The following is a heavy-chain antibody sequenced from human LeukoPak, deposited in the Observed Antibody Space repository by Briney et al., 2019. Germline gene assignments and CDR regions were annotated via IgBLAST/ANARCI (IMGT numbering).Heavy chain of an antibody. CDR1: GFTFSSYW. J-gene: IGHJ4*02. CDR2: IKQDGGEK. D-gene: IGHD1-26*01. CDR3: ARMGGSYGY. Sequence: GGSLRLSCAASGFTFSSYWMSWVRQAPGKGLEWVANIKQDGGEKYYADPVQGRFTVSRDNAKRSLYLQMNSLRPEDTAVYYCARMGGSYGYWGQGTLVTVSS. V-gene: IGHV3-7*01.